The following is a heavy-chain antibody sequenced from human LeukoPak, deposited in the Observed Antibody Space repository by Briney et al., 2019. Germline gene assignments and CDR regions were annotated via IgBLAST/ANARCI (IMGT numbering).Heavy chain of an antibody. CDR3: ATVGRGDMITFGGVIAHLTY. V-gene: IGHV3-21*01. Sequence: PGGSLRLSCAASGFTFSSYSMNWVRQAPGKGLEWVSSISSSSSYIYYADSVKGRFTISRDNAKNSLYLQMNSLRAEDTAVYYCATVGRGDMITFGGVIAHLTYWGQGTLVTVSS. D-gene: IGHD3-16*02. CDR1: GFTFSSYS. CDR2: ISSSSSYI. J-gene: IGHJ4*02.